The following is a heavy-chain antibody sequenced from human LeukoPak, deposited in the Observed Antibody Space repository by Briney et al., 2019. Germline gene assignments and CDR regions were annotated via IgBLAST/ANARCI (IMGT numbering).Heavy chain of an antibody. V-gene: IGHV3-7*03. Sequence: GGSLRLSCAASGFTFSSYWMSWVRQAPGRGLEWVANIKQDGSEKYYVDSVKGRFTIPRDNAKNSLYLQMNSLRAEDTAVYYCARDFGLAAAAPFDYWGQGTLVTVSS. CDR3: ARDFGLAAAAPFDY. CDR1: GFTFSSYW. J-gene: IGHJ4*02. D-gene: IGHD6-13*01. CDR2: IKQDGSEK.